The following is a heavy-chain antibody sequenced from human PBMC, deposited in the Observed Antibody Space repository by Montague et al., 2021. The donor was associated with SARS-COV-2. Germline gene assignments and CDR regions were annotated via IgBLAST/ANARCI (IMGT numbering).Heavy chain of an antibody. CDR3: ARVNPSSRRLPMTKGDYYYGMDV. V-gene: IGHV4-59*12. Sequence: SETLSLTCTVSGDSISNYYWSWIRQPPGKGLEWIGYISSSGSTNYNPSLKSRVTISVDTSKIQFSLRLSSVTSADTAVYYCARVNPSSRRLPMTKGDYYYGMDVWGQGTTVTVSS. J-gene: IGHJ6*02. CDR2: ISSSGST. D-gene: IGHD2/OR15-2a*01. CDR1: GDSISNYY.